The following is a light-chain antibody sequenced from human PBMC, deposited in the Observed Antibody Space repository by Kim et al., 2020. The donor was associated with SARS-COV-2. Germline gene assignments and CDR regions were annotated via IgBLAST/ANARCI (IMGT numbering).Light chain of an antibody. Sequence: GSNIGADYGVHWYQQRHGTAPRVLIYLDSNRPSGVPDRFSASKSGTSASLAITGLQAEDEADYYCQSYDNRLGGFVFGSGTKVTVL. J-gene: IGLJ1*01. CDR1: GSNIGADYG. CDR2: LDS. CDR3: QSYDNRLGGFV. V-gene: IGLV1-40*01.